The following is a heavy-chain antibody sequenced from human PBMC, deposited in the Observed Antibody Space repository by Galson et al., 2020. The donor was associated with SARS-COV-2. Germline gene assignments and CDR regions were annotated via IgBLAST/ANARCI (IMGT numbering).Heavy chain of an antibody. V-gene: IGHV4-34*01. CDR2: INHSGST. D-gene: IGHD4-17*01. J-gene: IGHJ6*02. CDR3: ARGRAVTTFYYYYGMDV. Sequence: GYYWSWIRQPPGKGLEWIGEINHSGSTNYNPSLKSRVTISVDTSKNQFSLKLSSVTAADTAVYYCARGRAVTTFYYYYGMDVWGQGTTVTVSS. CDR1: GYY.